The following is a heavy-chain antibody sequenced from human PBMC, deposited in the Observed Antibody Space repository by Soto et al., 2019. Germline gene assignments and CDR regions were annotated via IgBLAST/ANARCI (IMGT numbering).Heavy chain of an antibody. J-gene: IGHJ4*02. CDR1: GFTFSSYW. Sequence: EVKLVESGGGLVQPGGSLRLSCAASGFTFSSYWMRWVRQAPGKGLEWVANIKEDGSERYYVDSVNGRFTISRDNAKNSLYLQMNSLRAEHTAVYYCARATGADKEDYWGQGTLVTVSS. CDR3: ARATGADKEDY. V-gene: IGHV3-7*04. CDR2: IKEDGSER. D-gene: IGHD3-10*01.